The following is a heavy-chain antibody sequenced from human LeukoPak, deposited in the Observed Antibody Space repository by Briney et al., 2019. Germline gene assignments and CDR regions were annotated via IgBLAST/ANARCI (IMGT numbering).Heavy chain of an antibody. J-gene: IGHJ6*02. V-gene: IGHV1-2*06. CDR1: GYTFTGYY. D-gene: IGHD3-3*01. CDR2: INPNSGGT. Sequence: GASVKVSCKASGYTFTGYYMHWVRQAPGQGLEWMGRINPNSGGTNYAQKFQGRVTMTRNTSISTAYMELSSLRSEDTAVYYCARGDSPGPDFWSGLRYYYYYYGMDVWGQGTTVTVSS. CDR3: ARGDSPGPDFWSGLRYYYYYYGMDV.